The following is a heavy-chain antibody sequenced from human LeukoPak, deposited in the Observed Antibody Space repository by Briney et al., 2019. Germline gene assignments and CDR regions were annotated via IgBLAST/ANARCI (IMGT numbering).Heavy chain of an antibody. Sequence: SETLSLTCTVSGGSISSGDYYWSWIRQPPGKGLEWIGYIYYSGSTYYNPSLESRVTISVDTSKNQFSLKLGSVTAADTAVYYCARAPPILLWFGGYYFDYWGQGTLVTVSS. V-gene: IGHV4-30-4*01. J-gene: IGHJ4*02. D-gene: IGHD3-10*01. CDR3: ARAPPILLWFGGYYFDY. CDR2: IYYSGST. CDR1: GGSISSGDYY.